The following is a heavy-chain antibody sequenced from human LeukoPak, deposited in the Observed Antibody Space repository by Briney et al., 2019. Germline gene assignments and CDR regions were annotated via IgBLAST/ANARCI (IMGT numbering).Heavy chain of an antibody. CDR3: ARLERELLGYYYYYMDV. J-gene: IGHJ6*03. CDR1: GFTFSSYE. CDR2: ISSGGSTI. D-gene: IGHD1-1*01. V-gene: IGHV3-48*03. Sequence: GGSLRLSCAASGFTFSSYEMNWVRQAPGKGLEWVSYISSGGSTIYYADSVKGRFTISRDNAKNSLYLQMNSLRAEDTAVYYCARLERELLGYYYYYMDVWGKGTTVTVSS.